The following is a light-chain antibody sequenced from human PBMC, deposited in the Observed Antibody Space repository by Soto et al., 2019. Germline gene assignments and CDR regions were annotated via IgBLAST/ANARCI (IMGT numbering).Light chain of an antibody. CDR2: GAS. V-gene: IGKV3-15*01. J-gene: IGKJ5*01. Sequence: VVMTQSPGTLSVSPVEGVTLSCRASQSVGNSLAWYQQKPGQAPRLLIFGASTRVTGIPARFSGSGSGTEFTLTISSLQSEDFAVYYCQQFNNWPLTFGQGTRLEI. CDR1: QSVGNS. CDR3: QQFNNWPLT.